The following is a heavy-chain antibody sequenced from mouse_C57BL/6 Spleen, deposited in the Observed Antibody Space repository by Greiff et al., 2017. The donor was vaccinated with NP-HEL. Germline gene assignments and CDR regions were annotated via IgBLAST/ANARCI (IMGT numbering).Heavy chain of an antibody. J-gene: IGHJ1*03. CDR2: IYPGDGDT. V-gene: IGHV1-82*01. Sequence: QVQLQQSGPELVKPGASVKISCKASGYAFSSSWMNWVKQRPGKGLEWIGRIYPGDGDTNYNGKFKGKATLTADKSSSTAYMQLSSLTSEDSAVYFCARGYDGYYWYFDVWGTGTTVTVSS. CDR3: ARGYDGYYWYFDV. D-gene: IGHD2-3*01. CDR1: GYAFSSSW.